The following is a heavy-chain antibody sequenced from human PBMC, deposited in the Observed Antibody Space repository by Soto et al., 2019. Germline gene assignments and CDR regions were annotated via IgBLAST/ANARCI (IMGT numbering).Heavy chain of an antibody. CDR3: ARSQGSSTSLEIYYYYYYGMDV. CDR1: GGTFSSCA. V-gene: IGHV1-69*01. D-gene: IGHD2-2*01. Sequence: QVQLVQSGAEVNKPGSSVKVSCKASGGTFSSCAISWVRQAPGQGLEWRGGIIPISDTADYAQKFQGRVTITADESTSTDYMELSSLRSEDTAVYYCARSQGSSTSLEIYYYYYYGMDVWGQGTTVTVSS. J-gene: IGHJ6*02. CDR2: IIPISDTA.